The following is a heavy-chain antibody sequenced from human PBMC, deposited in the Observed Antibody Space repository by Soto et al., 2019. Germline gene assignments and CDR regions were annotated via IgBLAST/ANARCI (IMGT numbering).Heavy chain of an antibody. D-gene: IGHD6-19*01. J-gene: IGHJ6*03. CDR1: GFTFSSYG. CDR2: IWYDGSNK. Sequence: GGSLRLSCAASGFTFSSYGMHWVRQAPGKGLEWVAVIWYDGSNKYYADSVKGRFTISRDNSKNTLYLQMNSLRAEDTAVYYCARGRAGTGIAYGYYYYMDVWGKGTTVTVSS. V-gene: IGHV3-33*01. CDR3: ARGRAGTGIAYGYYYYMDV.